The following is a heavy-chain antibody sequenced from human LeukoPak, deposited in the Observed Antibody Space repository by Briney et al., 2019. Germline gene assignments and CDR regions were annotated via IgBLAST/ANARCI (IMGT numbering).Heavy chain of an antibody. CDR2: FDPEDGET. CDR3: ATGIPYGSGRQGNYFDY. CDR1: GYTLTKLS. Sequence: ASVKVSCKVSGYTLTKLSMHWVRQAPGKGLEWTGGFDPEDGETIYAQKFQGRVTMTEDTSTDTAYMELSSLRSEDTAVYYCATGIPYGSGRQGNYFDYWGQGTLVTVSS. J-gene: IGHJ4*02. D-gene: IGHD3-10*01. V-gene: IGHV1-24*01.